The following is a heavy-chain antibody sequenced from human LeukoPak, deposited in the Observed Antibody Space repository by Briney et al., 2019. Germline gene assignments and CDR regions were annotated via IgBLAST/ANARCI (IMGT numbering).Heavy chain of an antibody. D-gene: IGHD4/OR15-4a*01. V-gene: IGHV3-30-3*01. J-gene: IGHJ6*03. CDR1: GFTFSSYA. CDR3: AREGNMALYYYMDV. CDR2: ISYDGSNK. Sequence: GGSLRLSCAASGFTFSSYAMHWVRQAPGKGLEWVAVISYDGSNKYYADSVKGRFTISRDNSKNSLYLQMNSLRAEDTAVYYCAREGNMALYYYMDVWGKGTTVTVSS.